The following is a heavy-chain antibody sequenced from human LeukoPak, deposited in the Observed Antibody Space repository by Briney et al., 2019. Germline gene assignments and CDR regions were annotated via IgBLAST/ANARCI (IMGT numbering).Heavy chain of an antibody. J-gene: IGHJ2*01. V-gene: IGHV4-38-2*02. CDR2: IYHSGST. D-gene: IGHD3-3*01. Sequence: SETLSLTCTVSGYSISSGNYWDWIRQPPGKGLEWIGSIYHSGSTYYNPSLKSRVTISVDTSKNQFSLKLSSVTAADTAVYYCAREDYDDSGAWYFDLWGRGTLVTVSS. CDR3: AREDYDDSGAWYFDL. CDR1: GYSISSGNY.